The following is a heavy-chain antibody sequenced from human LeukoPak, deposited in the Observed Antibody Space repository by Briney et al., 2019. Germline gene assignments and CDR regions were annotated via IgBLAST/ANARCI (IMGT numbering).Heavy chain of an antibody. D-gene: IGHD5-24*01. Sequence: ASVKVSCKTSGYSFTTYGVTWVRQAPRQGLEWMGWMNPNSGNTGYAQKFQGRVTITRNTSISTAYMELSSLRSEDTAVYYRATTSGRGYNAFDIWGQGTMVTVSS. J-gene: IGHJ3*02. CDR1: GYSFTTYG. V-gene: IGHV1-8*03. CDR3: ATTSGRGYNAFDI. CDR2: MNPNSGNT.